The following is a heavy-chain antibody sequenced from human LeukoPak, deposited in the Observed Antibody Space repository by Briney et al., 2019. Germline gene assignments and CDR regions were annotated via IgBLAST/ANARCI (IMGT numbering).Heavy chain of an antibody. CDR3: ARDPANSSPPGDY. CDR1: GYTFTSYG. Sequence: ASVKVSCKASGYTFTSYGISWVRQAPGQGLEWMGIINPSGGSTSYAQKFQGRVTMTRDMSTSTVYMELSSLRSEDTAVYYCARDPANSSPPGDYWGQGTLVTVSS. D-gene: IGHD6-13*01. CDR2: INPSGGST. V-gene: IGHV1-46*01. J-gene: IGHJ4*02.